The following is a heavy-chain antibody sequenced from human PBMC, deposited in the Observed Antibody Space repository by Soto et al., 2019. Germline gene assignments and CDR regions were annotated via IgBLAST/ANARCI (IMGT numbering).Heavy chain of an antibody. J-gene: IGHJ4*02. CDR3: ARDRGSEGDYYFDY. CDR1: GFTFSSYG. V-gene: IGHV3-33*01. D-gene: IGHD2-21*02. Sequence: GGSLRLSCAASGFTFSSYGMHWVRQAPGKGLEWVAVIWYDGSNKYYADSVKGRFTISRDNSKNTLYLQMNSLRAEDTAVYYCARDRGSEGDYYFDYWGQGTLVTVSS. CDR2: IWYDGSNK.